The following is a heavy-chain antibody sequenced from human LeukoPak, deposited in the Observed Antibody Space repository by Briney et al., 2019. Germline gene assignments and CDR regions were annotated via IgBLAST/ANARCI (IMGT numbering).Heavy chain of an antibody. Sequence: GASVTVSCKASGYTFTSYGISLVRQAPGQGLEWMGWISAYNGNTNYAQKLQGRVTMTTDTSTSTAYMELRSLRSDDTAVYYCARDRYPVVYATREIDYWGQGTLVTVSS. D-gene: IGHD2-8*02. J-gene: IGHJ4*02. CDR2: ISAYNGNT. V-gene: IGHV1-18*01. CDR1: GYTFTSYG. CDR3: ARDRYPVVYATREIDY.